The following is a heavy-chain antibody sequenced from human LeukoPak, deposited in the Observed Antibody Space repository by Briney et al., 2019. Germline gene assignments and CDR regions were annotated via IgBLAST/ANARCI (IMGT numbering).Heavy chain of an antibody. D-gene: IGHD1-26*01. V-gene: IGHV4-61*02. CDR1: GDSVSSGLYY. J-gene: IGHJ4*02. CDR2: INSSGNT. Sequence: SQTLSLTCTVSGDSVSSGLYYWIWIRQPAGKGLEWIGRINSSGNTNYKPSLKSRVTISVDTSKSQFSLRLSSVTAADTAMYYCGRAAGVIVGATIDYWGQGTLVTVSS. CDR3: GRAAGVIVGATIDY.